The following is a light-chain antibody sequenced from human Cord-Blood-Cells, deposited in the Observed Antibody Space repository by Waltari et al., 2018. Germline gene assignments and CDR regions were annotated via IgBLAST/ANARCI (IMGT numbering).Light chain of an antibody. CDR1: QSISSN. CDR2: GAS. Sequence: ELVITQSPATLSVSPGDRATPSCKASQSISSNLAWYQQKPGQAPRLLIYGASTRATGIPARFSGSGSGTEFTLTISSLQSEDFAVYYCQQYNNWPPLTFGGGTKVEIK. CDR3: QQYNNWPPLT. V-gene: IGKV3-15*01. J-gene: IGKJ4*01.